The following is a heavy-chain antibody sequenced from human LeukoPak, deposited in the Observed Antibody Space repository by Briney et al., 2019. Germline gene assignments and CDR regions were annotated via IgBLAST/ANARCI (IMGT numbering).Heavy chain of an antibody. D-gene: IGHD5-18*01. J-gene: IGHJ6*02. Sequence: GGSLRLSCAASGFTFSSYGMHWVRQAPGKGLEWVAVISYGGSNKYYADSVKGRFTISRDNSKNTLYLQMNSLRAEDTAVYYCAKDPRYSYGLGYYYYGMDVWGQGTTVTVSS. CDR3: AKDPRYSYGLGYYYYGMDV. CDR1: GFTFSSYG. CDR2: ISYGGSNK. V-gene: IGHV3-30*18.